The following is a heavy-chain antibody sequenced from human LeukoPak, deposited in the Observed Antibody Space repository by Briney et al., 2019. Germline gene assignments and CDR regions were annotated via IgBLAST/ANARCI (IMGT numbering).Heavy chain of an antibody. J-gene: IGHJ4*02. CDR3: ARAHMVRGVTSRY. V-gene: IGHV1-8*01. D-gene: IGHD3-10*01. Sequence: ASVKVSCKASGYTFPSCDINWVRQATGQGLEWMGWMNPNSGNTGYAQKFQGRVTMTRNTSISTAYMELSSLRSEDTAVYYCARAHMVRGVTSRYWGQGTLVTVSS. CDR1: GYTFPSCD. CDR2: MNPNSGNT.